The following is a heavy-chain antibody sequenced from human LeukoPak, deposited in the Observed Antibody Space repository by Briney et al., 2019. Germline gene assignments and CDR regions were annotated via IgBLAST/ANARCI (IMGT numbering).Heavy chain of an antibody. V-gene: IGHV3-23*01. CDR2: ISGSGVST. D-gene: IGHD3-10*01. Sequence: GGSLRLSCAASGFTFNNYGMSWVRQAPGKGLEWVSAISGSGVSTYYADSVKGRFTVSRDNSKNTLYLQMNSLRAEDTAVYYCAKRYYGSGSYDSHSSDYWGQGTLVTVSS. J-gene: IGHJ4*02. CDR3: AKRYYGSGSYDSHSSDY. CDR1: GFTFNNYG.